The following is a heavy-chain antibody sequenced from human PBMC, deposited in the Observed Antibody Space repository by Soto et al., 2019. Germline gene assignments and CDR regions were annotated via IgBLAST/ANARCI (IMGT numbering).Heavy chain of an antibody. J-gene: IGHJ4*02. V-gene: IGHV3-30*18. CDR1: GFTFSSYG. CDR3: AKALWELAYYFDY. Sequence: QVQLVESGGGVVQPGRSLRLSCAASGFTFSSYGMHWVRQAPGKGLEWVAVISYDGSNKYYADSVKGRFTISRDNSKNTLYLQMNSLRAEDTAVYYCAKALWELAYYFDYWGQGTRVTVSS. D-gene: IGHD1-26*01. CDR2: ISYDGSNK.